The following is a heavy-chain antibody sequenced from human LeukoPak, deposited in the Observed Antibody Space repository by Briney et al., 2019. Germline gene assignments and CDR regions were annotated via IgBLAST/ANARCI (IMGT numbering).Heavy chain of an antibody. CDR1: GGSISSGGYY. CDR3: AKGLRQVDY. CDR2: ISGSGGST. J-gene: IGHJ4*02. Sequence: LSLTCTVSGGSISSGGYYWSWVRQAPGKGLEWVSAISGSGGSTYYADSVKGRFTISRDNSKNTLYLQMNSLRAEDTAVYYCAKGLRQVDYWGQGTLVTASS. V-gene: IGHV3-23*01.